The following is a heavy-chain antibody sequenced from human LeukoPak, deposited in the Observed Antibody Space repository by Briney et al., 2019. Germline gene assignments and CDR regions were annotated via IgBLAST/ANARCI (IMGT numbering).Heavy chain of an antibody. CDR1: GFIFTDYW. J-gene: IGHJ4*02. Sequence: SGGSMRLSCAASGFIFTDYWMHWVRQGPGKELVWLARISGDGRGTTYADSVKGRFTISRDNAKNSLYLQMNSLRAEDTAVYYCARDSGYCSSTGCYVHYFDYWGQGTLVTVSS. CDR2: ISGDGRGT. V-gene: IGHV3-74*01. CDR3: ARDSGYCSSTGCYVHYFDY. D-gene: IGHD2-2*01.